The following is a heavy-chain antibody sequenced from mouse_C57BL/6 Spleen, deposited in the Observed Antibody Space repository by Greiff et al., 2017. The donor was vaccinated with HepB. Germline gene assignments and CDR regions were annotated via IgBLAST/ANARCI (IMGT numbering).Heavy chain of an antibody. Sequence: VQLQQPGAELVRPGSSVKLSCKASGYTFTSYWMHWVKQRPIQGLEWIGNIDPSDSETHYNQKFKNKATLTVDKSSSTAYMQLSSLTSEDSAVYYCARLPYGNYEGSAMDYWGQGTSVTVSS. CDR1: GYTFTSYW. V-gene: IGHV1-52*01. D-gene: IGHD2-1*01. CDR3: ARLPYGNYEGSAMDY. CDR2: IDPSDSET. J-gene: IGHJ4*01.